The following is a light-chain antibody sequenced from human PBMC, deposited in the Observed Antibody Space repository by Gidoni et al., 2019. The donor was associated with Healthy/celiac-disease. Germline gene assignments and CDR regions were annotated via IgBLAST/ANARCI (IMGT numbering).Light chain of an antibody. V-gene: IGKV1-39*01. CDR1: QSITNH. CDR3: QQTYSSPLT. J-gene: IGKJ4*01. CDR2: AAS. Sequence: DIQMTQSPSSLSASVGDRVTIACRASQSITNHLNWYQHKPGRAPNLLIYAASSLQSGVPSRFSGSGSGTDFTLTISSLQPEDFATYYCQQTYSSPLTFGGGTKLEI.